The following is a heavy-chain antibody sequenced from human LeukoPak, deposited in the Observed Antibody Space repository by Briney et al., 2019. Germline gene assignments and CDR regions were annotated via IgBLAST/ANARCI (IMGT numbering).Heavy chain of an antibody. V-gene: IGHV4-59*01. J-gene: IGHJ6*03. Sequence: SETLSLTCTVSGGSISSYYWSWIRQPPGKGLEWIGYIYYSGSTNYNPSLKSRVTISVDTSKNQFSLKLSSVTAADTAVYYCAKAGCSSTSCYTGYYYYYYMDVWGKGTTVTVSS. CDR1: GGSISSYY. CDR3: AKAGCSSTSCYTGYYYYYYMDV. CDR2: IYYSGST. D-gene: IGHD2-2*02.